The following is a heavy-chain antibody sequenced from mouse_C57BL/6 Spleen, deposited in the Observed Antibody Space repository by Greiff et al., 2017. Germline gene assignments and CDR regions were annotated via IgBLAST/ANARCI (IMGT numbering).Heavy chain of an antibody. CDR1: GYTFTSYW. D-gene: IGHD4-1*01. V-gene: IGHV1-52*01. Sequence: QVQLKQPGAELVRPGSSVKLSCKASGYTFTSYWMHWVKQRPIQGLEWIGNIDPSDSETHYNQKFKDKATLTVDKSSSTAYMQLSSLTSEDSAVYYCAVTGIWYFDVWGTGTTVTVSS. CDR3: AVTGIWYFDV. CDR2: IDPSDSET. J-gene: IGHJ1*03.